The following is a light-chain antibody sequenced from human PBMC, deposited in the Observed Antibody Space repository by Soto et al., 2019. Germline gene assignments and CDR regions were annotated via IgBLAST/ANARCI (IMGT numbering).Light chain of an antibody. V-gene: IGKV1-39*01. CDR3: QQSYSIPFT. J-gene: IGKJ2*01. CDR2: AAS. CDR1: QSISSY. Sequence: DIQMTQSPSSLSASVGDRVTITCRASQSISSYLNWYQQKPRKAPELLIYAASSLQSGVPSRFSGSGSGTDFTRTISSLQPEDFATYYCQQSYSIPFTFGQGTSLEIK.